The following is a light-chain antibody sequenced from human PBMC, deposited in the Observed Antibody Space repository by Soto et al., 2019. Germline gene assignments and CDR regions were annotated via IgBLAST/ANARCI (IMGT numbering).Light chain of an antibody. CDR3: QQFGTSPPYT. CDR1: QIIIANH. J-gene: IGKJ2*01. CDR2: GDS. V-gene: IGKV3-20*01. Sequence: EIVLTQSPGLLSWSPGETAVLFCRASQIIIANHFHWYQLRPGQSPRLLICGDSGRATGVPGRFSVSGSGTEFTLTISRLEPECFVVCCCQQFGTSPPYTFGQGAKL.